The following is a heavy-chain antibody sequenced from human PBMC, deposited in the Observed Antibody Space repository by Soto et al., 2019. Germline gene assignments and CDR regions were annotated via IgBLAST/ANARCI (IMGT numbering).Heavy chain of an antibody. Sequence: PGGSLRLSCAASGFTFSSYGMHWVRQAPGKGLEWVAVISHDGSNKYYADSVKGRFTISRDNSKNTLYLQMNSLRAEDTAVYYCAKSTYYYDSSGNDAFDIWGQGTMVTVSS. CDR1: GFTFSSYG. D-gene: IGHD3-22*01. J-gene: IGHJ3*02. V-gene: IGHV3-30*18. CDR2: ISHDGSNK. CDR3: AKSTYYYDSSGNDAFDI.